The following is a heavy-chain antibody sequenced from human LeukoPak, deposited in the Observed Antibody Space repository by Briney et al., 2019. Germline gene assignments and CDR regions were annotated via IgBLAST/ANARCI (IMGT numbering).Heavy chain of an antibody. V-gene: IGHV3-23*01. CDR1: GFTFSSYA. J-gene: IGHJ4*02. CDR2: IFGSGGSI. CDR3: AKTTTGYSSGRFPGWPVDY. D-gene: IGHD6-19*01. Sequence: GGSLRLSCAASGFTFSSYAMYWVRQAPGKGLEWVSGIFGSGGSIHYADSVKGRFTISRDNSKNTVYLQMNSLRAEDTAVYYCAKTTTGYSSGRFPGWPVDYWGQGTLVTVSS.